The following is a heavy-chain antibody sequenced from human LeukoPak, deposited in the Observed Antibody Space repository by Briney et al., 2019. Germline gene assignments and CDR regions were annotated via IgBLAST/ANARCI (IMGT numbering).Heavy chain of an antibody. CDR2: ISSTGTTI. Sequence: GGSLRLSCSASGFTFSSYEMNWVRQAPGKGLEWVSYISSTGTTIYYADSVRGQFTISRDDAENLLYLQMNSLRAVDTAVYYCARGGGYISSWSYFDYWGQGTLVTVSS. CDR1: GFTFSSYE. CDR3: ARGGGYISSWSYFDY. D-gene: IGHD6-13*01. V-gene: IGHV3-48*03. J-gene: IGHJ4*02.